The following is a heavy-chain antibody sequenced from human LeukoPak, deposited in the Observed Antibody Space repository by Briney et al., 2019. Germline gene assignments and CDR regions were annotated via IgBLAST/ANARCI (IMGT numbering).Heavy chain of an antibody. CDR2: ISSSSSTI. CDR1: GFTFSSYG. Sequence: GGSLRLSCAASGFTFSSYGMNWVRQAPGKGLEWVSYISSSSSTIYYADSVKGRFTISRDNAKNSLYLQMNSLRDEDTAVYYCARGGYCSGGTCYYGDFDYWGQGTLVTVSS. D-gene: IGHD2-15*01. J-gene: IGHJ4*02. CDR3: ARGGYCSGGTCYYGDFDY. V-gene: IGHV3-48*02.